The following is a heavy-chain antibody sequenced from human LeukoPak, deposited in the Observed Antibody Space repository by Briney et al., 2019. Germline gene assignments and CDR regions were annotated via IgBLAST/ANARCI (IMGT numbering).Heavy chain of an antibody. CDR2: MNPNSGNT. J-gene: IGHJ6*02. D-gene: IGHD3-22*01. CDR1: VYTFTICD. Sequence: ASVTVSFKASVYTFTICDINWVRQATGQGLEWMGWMNPNSGNTGYAQKFQGRVTMTRNTSISTAYMELSSLRSEDTAVYYCARVAYDSSGYYYYYGMDVWGQGTTVTVSS. V-gene: IGHV1-8*02. CDR3: ARVAYDSSGYYYYYGMDV.